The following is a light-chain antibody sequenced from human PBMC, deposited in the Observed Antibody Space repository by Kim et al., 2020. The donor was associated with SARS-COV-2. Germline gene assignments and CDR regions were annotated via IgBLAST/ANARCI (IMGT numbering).Light chain of an antibody. J-gene: IGKJ1*01. CDR1: QGISNY. Sequence: ASVGDRVPVTCRASQGISNYLVWYQQKPGKVPKVLIYAASTLQAGVPSRFSGSGSGTEFTLTISSLQPEDAATYYCQKYSTAPWTFGQGTKVDIK. CDR3: QKYSTAPWT. CDR2: AAS. V-gene: IGKV1-27*01.